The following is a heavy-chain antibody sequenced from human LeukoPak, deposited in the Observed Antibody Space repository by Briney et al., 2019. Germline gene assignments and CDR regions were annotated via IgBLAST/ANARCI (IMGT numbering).Heavy chain of an antibody. V-gene: IGHV3-21*01. Sequence: GGSLRLSCAASGFTFSSYSMNWVRQAPGKGLECVSSISSSSSYIYYADSVKGRFTISRDNAKKSLYLQMNSLRAEDTAVYYCARDYDYGDYPGYWGQGTLVTVSS. CDR3: ARDYDYGDYPGY. D-gene: IGHD4-17*01. CDR2: ISSSSSYI. J-gene: IGHJ4*02. CDR1: GFTFSSYS.